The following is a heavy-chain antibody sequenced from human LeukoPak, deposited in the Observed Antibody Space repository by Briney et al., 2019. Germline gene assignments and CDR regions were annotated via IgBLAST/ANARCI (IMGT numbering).Heavy chain of an antibody. V-gene: IGHV3-23*01. J-gene: IGHJ4*02. D-gene: IGHD3-22*01. Sequence: GGSLRLSCAASGFTFSSYAMSWVRQAPGRGLEWVSAISGSGGSTYYADSVKGRFTISRDNSKNTLYLQMNSLRAEDTAVYYCAKDPTMIVVVIPDYWGQGTLVTISS. CDR3: AKDPTMIVVVIPDY. CDR1: GFTFSSYA. CDR2: ISGSGGST.